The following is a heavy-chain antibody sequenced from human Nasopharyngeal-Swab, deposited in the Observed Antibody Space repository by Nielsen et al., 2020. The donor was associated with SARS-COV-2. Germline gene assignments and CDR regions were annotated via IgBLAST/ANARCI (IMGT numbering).Heavy chain of an antibody. D-gene: IGHD3-10*01. CDR1: GGSISNSY. CDR3: ARYGSGNKFDY. J-gene: IGHJ4*02. Sequence: GSLRLSCTVSGGSISNSYWSWIRQPPGKGLEWIGYIYYSGSTNYNPSLKGRVTISVDTSKSQFSLKLSSVTAADTAVYYCARYGSGNKFDYWGQGTLVTVSS. CDR2: IYYSGST. V-gene: IGHV4-59*01.